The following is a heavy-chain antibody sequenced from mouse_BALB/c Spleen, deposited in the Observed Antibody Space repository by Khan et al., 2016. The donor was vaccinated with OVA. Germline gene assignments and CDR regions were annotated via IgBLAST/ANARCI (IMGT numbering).Heavy chain of an antibody. Sequence: VQLKESGAELVKPGASVKLSCTASGFNIKDTYMHWVKQRPEQGLEWIGRIAPANGNTKYDPKFPGKATITADTSSKTSYLQLSSLTYEDTAVYYCSHPSDDPRNFDVWGAGTTVTVSS. J-gene: IGHJ1*01. CDR1: GFNIKDTY. V-gene: IGHV14-3*02. CDR3: SHPSDDPRNFDV. CDR2: IAPANGNT. D-gene: IGHD6-1*01.